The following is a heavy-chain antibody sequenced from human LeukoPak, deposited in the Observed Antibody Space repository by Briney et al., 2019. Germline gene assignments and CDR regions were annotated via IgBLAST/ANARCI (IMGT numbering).Heavy chain of an antibody. J-gene: IGHJ6*02. CDR3: ASRVSVRYGMDV. Sequence: ASVKVSCKASGYTFPSYFMHWVRQAPGQGLEWMGIINPTGGSTTYAQKFQGRVTMTRDTSTSTVYMELSSLRSDDTAVYYCASRVSVRYGMDVWGQGTTVTVSS. CDR2: INPTGGST. D-gene: IGHD4-17*01. CDR1: GYTFPSYF. V-gene: IGHV1-46*01.